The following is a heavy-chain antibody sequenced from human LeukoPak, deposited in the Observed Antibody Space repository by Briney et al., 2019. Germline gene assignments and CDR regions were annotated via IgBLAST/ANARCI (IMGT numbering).Heavy chain of an antibody. J-gene: IGHJ4*02. D-gene: IGHD2-2*03. CDR2: IIPIFGTA. CDR3: ATGYCSSTNCRIDY. Sequence: SVKVSCKASGGTFSSYAISWVRQAPGQGLEWMGGIIPIFGTANYAQKFQGRVTITTDESTSTAYMELSSLRSEDTAVYYCATGYCSSTNCRIDYWGQGTLVSVSS. CDR1: GGTFSSYA. V-gene: IGHV1-69*05.